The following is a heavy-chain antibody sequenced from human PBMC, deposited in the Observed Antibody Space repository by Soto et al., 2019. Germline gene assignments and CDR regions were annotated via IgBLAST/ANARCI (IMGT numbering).Heavy chain of an antibody. Sequence: EVQLVESGGGLVEPGGSIRLSCVASGFTFTKAYMTWVRQAPGKGLEWVGRIKGSHAGGTTDYATSVKGRFTISRDDSKNTLYLQMNSLKTEDTFVYYCATGGGYPGSNFYGAYWGQGTLVTVSS. CDR1: GFTFTKAY. V-gene: IGHV3-15*01. CDR2: IKGSHAGGTT. CDR3: ATGGGYPGSNFYGAY. J-gene: IGHJ4*02. D-gene: IGHD1-26*01.